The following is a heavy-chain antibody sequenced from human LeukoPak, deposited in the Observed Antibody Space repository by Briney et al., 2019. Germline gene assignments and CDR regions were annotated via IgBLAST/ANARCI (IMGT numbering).Heavy chain of an antibody. Sequence: SETLSLTCTVSGGSISSYYWSWIRQPAGKGLEWIGRIYTSGSTNSNPSLKSRVTMSVDTPKNQFSLKLISVTAADTAVYYCARVDLEWDWFDPWGQGTPVTVSS. D-gene: IGHD3-3*01. CDR2: IYTSGST. CDR1: GGSISSYY. J-gene: IGHJ5*02. V-gene: IGHV4-4*07. CDR3: ARVDLEWDWFDP.